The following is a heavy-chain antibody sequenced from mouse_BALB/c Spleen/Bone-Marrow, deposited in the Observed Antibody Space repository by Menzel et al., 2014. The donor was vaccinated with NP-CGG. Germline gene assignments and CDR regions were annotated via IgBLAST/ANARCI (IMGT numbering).Heavy chain of an antibody. Sequence: QVQLQQSGAELMKPGASVKISCKATGYTFSSYWIEWVKQRPGHGLEWIGEILPGSGSTNYNEKFKGKATFTADTSSNTAYMQLSSLTSEDSAAYYCAREDGLWYFDVWGAGTTVPVSS. J-gene: IGHJ1*01. D-gene: IGHD1-1*01. CDR1: GYTFSSYW. CDR3: AREDGLWYFDV. CDR2: ILPGSGST. V-gene: IGHV1-9*01.